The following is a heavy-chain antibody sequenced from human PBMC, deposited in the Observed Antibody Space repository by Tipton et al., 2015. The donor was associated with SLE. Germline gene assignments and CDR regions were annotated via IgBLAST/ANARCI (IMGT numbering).Heavy chain of an antibody. Sequence: SLRLSCAASGFTFKSYWMHWVRQAPGKGLVWVSRINGDGSDTTYADSVKGRFTISRDNAKNTLYMQMNSLRAEDTAVYFCATGLTPAFDIWGQGTVVTVSS. CDR2: INGDGSDT. D-gene: IGHD3/OR15-3a*01. CDR3: ATGLTPAFDI. V-gene: IGHV3-74*01. CDR1: GFTFKSYW. J-gene: IGHJ3*02.